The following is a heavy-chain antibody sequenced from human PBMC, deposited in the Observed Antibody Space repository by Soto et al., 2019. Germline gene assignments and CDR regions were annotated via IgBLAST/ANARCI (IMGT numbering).Heavy chain of an antibody. Sequence: PSETLSLTCTVSGGSISSGDYYWSWIRQPPGKGLEWIGYIYYSGSTYYNPSLKSRVTISVDTSKNQFSLKLSSVTAADTAVYYCARALTIFGVVNINWFDPWGQGTLVTVSS. J-gene: IGHJ5*02. D-gene: IGHD3-3*01. CDR1: GGSISSGDYY. CDR2: IYYSGST. V-gene: IGHV4-30-4*01. CDR3: ARALTIFGVVNINWFDP.